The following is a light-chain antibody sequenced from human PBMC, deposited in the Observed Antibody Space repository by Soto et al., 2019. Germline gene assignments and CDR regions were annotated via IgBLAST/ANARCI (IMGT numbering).Light chain of an antibody. CDR3: QQYYSYPPWT. V-gene: IGKV1-8*01. CDR1: QSISRR. J-gene: IGKJ1*01. Sequence: IQMTHSASSLSASVGDRVSITCRASQSISRRLNWYQHKPGKAPKLLIFAASTLQSGVPSRFSGSGSGTDFTLTISCLQSEDFATYYCQQYYSYPPWTFGQGTKVDIK. CDR2: AAS.